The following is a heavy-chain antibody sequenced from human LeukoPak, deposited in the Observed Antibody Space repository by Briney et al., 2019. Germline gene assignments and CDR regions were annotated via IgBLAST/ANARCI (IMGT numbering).Heavy chain of an antibody. CDR1: GGSISSYY. CDR3: AGAYCGGDCYSGRTFDI. D-gene: IGHD2-21*02. CDR2: IYRSGST. V-gene: IGHV4-4*07. Sequence: SETLSLTCTVSGGSISSYYWSWIWQPAGKGLEWIGRIYRSGSTNYNPSLKSRVTISVDKSKNQFTLKLSSVTAADTAVYYCAGAYCGGDCYSGRTFDIWGQGTMVTVSS. J-gene: IGHJ3*02.